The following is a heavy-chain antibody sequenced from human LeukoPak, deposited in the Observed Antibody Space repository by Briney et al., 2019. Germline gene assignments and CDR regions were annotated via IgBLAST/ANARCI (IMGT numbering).Heavy chain of an antibody. J-gene: IGHJ4*02. CDR1: GFTFSSYA. Sequence: GGSLRLSCAASGFTFSSYAMHWVGQAPGKGLKWVAVISYDGSNKYYADSGKGRFTISRDNSKTTLYLQMNSLRAEDTAVYYCAREGNYYDRSGYFDHWGQGTLVTVSS. CDR2: ISYDGSNK. V-gene: IGHV3-30-3*01. CDR3: AREGNYYDRSGYFDH. D-gene: IGHD3-22*01.